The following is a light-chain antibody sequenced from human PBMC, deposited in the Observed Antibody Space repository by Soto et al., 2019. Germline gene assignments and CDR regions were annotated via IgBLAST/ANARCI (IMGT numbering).Light chain of an antibody. V-gene: IGLV1-51*01. CDR2: DNN. CDR1: SSNIGNNY. J-gene: IGLJ1*01. Sequence: SVLTQSPPVSAAPRQKVTISCSGSSSNIGNNYVSWYQQLPGAAPKLLIYDNNKRPSGIPDRFSGSKSGTSATLGITGLQTGDEADYYCGAWDSSLTAYVFGTGTKVTVL. CDR3: GAWDSSLTAYV.